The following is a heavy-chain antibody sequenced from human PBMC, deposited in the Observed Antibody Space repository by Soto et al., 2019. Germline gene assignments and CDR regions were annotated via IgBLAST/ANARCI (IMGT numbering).Heavy chain of an antibody. Sequence: SPTLSLPCTVSGGSISSYYWSWIRQPPGKGLEWIGYIYYSGSTNYNPSLKSRVTISVDTSKNQFSLKLSSVTAADTAVYYCARVPGTGTTSYYYYYYMDVWGKGTTVTVSS. V-gene: IGHV4-59*01. CDR3: ARVPGTGTTSYYYYYYMDV. CDR1: GGSISSYY. D-gene: IGHD1-7*01. CDR2: IYYSGST. J-gene: IGHJ6*03.